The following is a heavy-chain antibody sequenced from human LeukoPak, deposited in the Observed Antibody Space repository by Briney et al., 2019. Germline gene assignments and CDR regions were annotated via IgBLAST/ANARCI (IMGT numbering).Heavy chain of an antibody. V-gene: IGHV1-69*06. J-gene: IGHJ6*03. D-gene: IGHD6-19*01. Sequence: GASVKVSCKASGGTFSSYAISWVRQAPGQGLEWMGGIIPIFGTANYAQKFQGRVTITADKSTSTAYMELSGLRSEDTAVYYCARESLRQQWLVRREEYYYMDVWGKGTTVTISS. CDR2: IIPIFGTA. CDR1: GGTFSSYA. CDR3: ARESLRQQWLVRREEYYYMDV.